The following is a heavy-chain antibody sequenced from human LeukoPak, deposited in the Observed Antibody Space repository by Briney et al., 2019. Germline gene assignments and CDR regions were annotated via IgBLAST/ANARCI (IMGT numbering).Heavy chain of an antibody. V-gene: IGHV1-8*03. CDR2: MNPNSGNT. Sequence: ASVKVSCKASGYTFTSYDINWVRQATGQGLEWMGWMNPNSGNTGYAQKFQGRVTITRNTSISTAYMELSSLRSEDTAVYYCARGSIAAAGPFGYWGQGTLVTVSS. CDR1: GYTFTSYD. J-gene: IGHJ4*02. CDR3: ARGSIAAAGPFGY. D-gene: IGHD6-13*01.